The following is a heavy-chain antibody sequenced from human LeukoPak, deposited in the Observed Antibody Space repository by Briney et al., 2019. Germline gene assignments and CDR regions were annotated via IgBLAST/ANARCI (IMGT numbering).Heavy chain of an antibody. D-gene: IGHD1-26*01. CDR1: GYTLTELS. V-gene: IGHV1-24*01. J-gene: IGHJ3*02. Sequence: ASVKVSCKVSGYTLTELSMHWVRQAPGKGLEWMGGFDPEDGETIYAQKFQGRVTMTEDTSTDTAYMELSSLRSEDTAVYYCAIVGATGDAFDIWGQGTMVTVSS. CDR3: AIVGATGDAFDI. CDR2: FDPEDGET.